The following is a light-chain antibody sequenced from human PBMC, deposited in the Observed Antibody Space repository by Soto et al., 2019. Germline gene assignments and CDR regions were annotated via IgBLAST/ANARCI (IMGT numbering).Light chain of an antibody. J-gene: IGKJ1*01. V-gene: IGKV3-20*01. CDR2: GAS. Sequence: EIVLTQSPGTLSLSPGEIATLSCSASQSVSSNLLAWYQEKPGQAPRLLIYGASSRATGIPDRFSGSGSGTDFTLTISRLEAEDVAVYYCQQDYSTPVTFGQGTKVDIK. CDR1: QSVSSNL. CDR3: QQDYSTPVT.